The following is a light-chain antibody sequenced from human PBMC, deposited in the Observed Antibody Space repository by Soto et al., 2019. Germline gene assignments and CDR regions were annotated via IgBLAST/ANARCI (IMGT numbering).Light chain of an antibody. CDR2: GAS. Sequence: EIVLTQSPGTLSLSPGERATLSCRASQSVSNNYLAWYQQNPGQAPRLLIYGASSRATGIPDRFSGSGSGTDLTLTISRLEPEDFAVYYCQQYGSSPRTFGQGTKVEIK. J-gene: IGKJ1*01. CDR3: QQYGSSPRT. CDR1: QSVSNNY. V-gene: IGKV3-20*01.